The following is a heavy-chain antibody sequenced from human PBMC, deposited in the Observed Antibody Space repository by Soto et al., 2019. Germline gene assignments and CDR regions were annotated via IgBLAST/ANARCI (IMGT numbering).Heavy chain of an antibody. J-gene: IGHJ6*02. D-gene: IGHD3-3*01. Sequence: ASVKVSCKASGYTFTSYDINWVRQATGQGLEWMGWMNPNSGNTGYAQKFQGRVTMTRNTSISTAYMELSSLRSEDTAVYYCARDLFYDFWSGPNYYGMDVWGQGTTVTAP. CDR1: GYTFTSYD. CDR3: ARDLFYDFWSGPNYYGMDV. CDR2: MNPNSGNT. V-gene: IGHV1-8*01.